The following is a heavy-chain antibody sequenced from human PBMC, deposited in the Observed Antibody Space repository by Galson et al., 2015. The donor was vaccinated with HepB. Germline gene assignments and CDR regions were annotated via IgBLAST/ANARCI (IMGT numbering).Heavy chain of an antibody. V-gene: IGHV3-21*01. CDR2: ISSSSSYI. CDR1: GFTFSSYS. D-gene: IGHD3-22*01. J-gene: IGHJ4*02. CDR3: ARSYDSSEASDY. Sequence: SLRLSCAASGFTFSSYSMNWVRQAPGKGLEWVSSISSSSSYIYYADSVKGRFTISRDNAKNSLYLQMNSLRAEDTAVYYCARSYDSSEASDYWGQGTLATVSS.